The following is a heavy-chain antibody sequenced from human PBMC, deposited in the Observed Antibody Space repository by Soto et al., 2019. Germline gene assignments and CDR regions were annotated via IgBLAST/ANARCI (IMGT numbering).Heavy chain of an antibody. CDR1: GYTLTNYG. D-gene: IGHD3-22*01. V-gene: IGHV1-18*01. Sequence: ASVKVSCKASGYTLTNYGINWVRQAPGQGLEWMGWVAGYISTANYAEHFQGRVTMTTDPSTRTAYMELRSLTSQNTAVYFGARLPSCPDSTGYYVYGFDFWGQGTVVTVSS. CDR2: VAGYISTA. CDR3: ARLPSCPDSTGYYVYGFDF. J-gene: IGHJ4*02.